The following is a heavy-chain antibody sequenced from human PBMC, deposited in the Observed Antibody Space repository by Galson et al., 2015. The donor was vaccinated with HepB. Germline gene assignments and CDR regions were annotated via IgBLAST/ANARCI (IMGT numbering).Heavy chain of an antibody. CDR3: ASALAVVPANRPDAFDI. Sequence: SLRLSCAASGFTFSSYWMSWVRQAPGKGLEWVANIKQDGSEKYYVDSVKGRFTISRDNAKNSLYLQMNSLRAEDTAVYYCASALAVVPANRPDAFDIWGQGTIVTVSS. J-gene: IGHJ3*02. CDR2: IKQDGSEK. D-gene: IGHD2-2*01. V-gene: IGHV3-7*03. CDR1: GFTFSSYW.